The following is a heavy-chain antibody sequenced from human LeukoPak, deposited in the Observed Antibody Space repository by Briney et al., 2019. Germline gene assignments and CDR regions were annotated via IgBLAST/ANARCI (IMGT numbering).Heavy chain of an antibody. J-gene: IGHJ4*02. CDR2: IYTNTGNP. CDR3: ARGYDTTGYYPY. D-gene: IGHD3-22*01. V-gene: IGHV7-4-1*02. CDR1: GYTFTDYP. Sequence: ASVKVSCKASGYTFTDYPINWVRQAPGQGLDLMGWIYTNTGNPTYVQGITGRFVFSLDTSVSTAYLQINSLKAEDTAVYYCARGYDTTGYYPYWGQGTQVTVSS.